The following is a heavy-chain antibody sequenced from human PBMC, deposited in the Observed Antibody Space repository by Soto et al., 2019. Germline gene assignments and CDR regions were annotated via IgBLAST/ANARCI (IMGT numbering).Heavy chain of an antibody. Sequence: TLSLTCTVXGGSISSYYWSWIRQPPGKGLEWIGYIYYSGSTNYNPSLKSRVTISVDTSKNQFSLKLSSVTAADTAVYYCARHARVAGTRYYYYYMDVWGKGTTVTVSS. CDR2: IYYSGST. D-gene: IGHD6-19*01. V-gene: IGHV4-59*08. CDR1: GGSISSYY. CDR3: ARHARVAGTRYYYYYMDV. J-gene: IGHJ6*03.